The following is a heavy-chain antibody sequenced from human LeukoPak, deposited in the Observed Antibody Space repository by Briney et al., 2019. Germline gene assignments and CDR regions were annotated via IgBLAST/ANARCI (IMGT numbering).Heavy chain of an antibody. V-gene: IGHV4-30-2*01. D-gene: IGHD6-13*01. CDR1: GGSISSGGYY. CDR3: ARTPAAAGKTFDY. Sequence: PSETLSLTCTVSGGSISSGGYYWSWIRQPPGKGLEWIGYIYHSGSTYYNPSLKSRVTISVDRSKNQFSLKLSSVTAADTAVYYCARTPAAAGKTFDYWGQGTLVTVSS. CDR2: IYHSGST. J-gene: IGHJ4*02.